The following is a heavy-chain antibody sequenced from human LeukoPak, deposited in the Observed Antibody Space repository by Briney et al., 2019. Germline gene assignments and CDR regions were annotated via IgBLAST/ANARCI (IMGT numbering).Heavy chain of an antibody. CDR3: ARVVAERVDY. D-gene: IGHD6-13*01. CDR2: ISSSGSTI. J-gene: IGHJ4*02. V-gene: IGHV3-48*03. CDR1: GFTFSSYE. Sequence: GGSLRLSCAASGFTFSSYEMNWVRQAPGKGLEWVSYISSSGSTIYYADSVEGRFTISRDNAKNSLYLQMNSLRAEDTAVYYCARVVAERVDYWGQETLVTVSS.